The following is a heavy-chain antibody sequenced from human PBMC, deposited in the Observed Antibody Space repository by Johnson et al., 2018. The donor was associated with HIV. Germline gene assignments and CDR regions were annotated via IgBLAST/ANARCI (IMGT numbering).Heavy chain of an antibody. CDR3: ARDQGGYSYGFDAFDI. CDR2: ISYDGSNK. CDR1: GFTFSSHG. J-gene: IGHJ3*02. V-gene: IGHV3-30*19. D-gene: IGHD5-18*01. Sequence: VQLVESGGGLVQPGRSLRLSCVVSGFTFSSHGMHWVRQAPGRGLEWVAVISYDGSNKYYADSVKGRFTVSRDYSKSTLYLQMISLRTEDTALYYCARDQGGYSYGFDAFDIWGQGTMVTVSS.